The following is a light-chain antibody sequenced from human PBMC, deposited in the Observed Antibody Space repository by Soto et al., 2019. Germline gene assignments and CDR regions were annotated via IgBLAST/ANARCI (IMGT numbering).Light chain of an antibody. CDR2: GAS. J-gene: IGKJ1*01. V-gene: IGKV1-8*01. Sequence: AIRMTQSPSSLSASTGDTVTINCRASQGITKNLAWYQQKPGKSPNLLIYGASTLQSGVPSRFSGSGSGTNFTLTISGLQSEDLGTYYCQQYYSFLWTFGQGTKVEI. CDR1: QGITKN. CDR3: QQYYSFLWT.